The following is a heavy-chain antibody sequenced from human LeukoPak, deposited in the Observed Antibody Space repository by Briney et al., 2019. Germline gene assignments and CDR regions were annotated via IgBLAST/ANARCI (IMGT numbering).Heavy chain of an antibody. V-gene: IGHV7-4-1*02. CDR3: ARDGSRLDI. CDR2: ITTNTGDP. Sequence: ASVKVSCKASGGTFSSYAISWVRQAPGQGLEWMGWITTNTGDPTYAQDFTGRFVFSLDTSVSTAYLQISSLKPEDTAVYYCARDGSRLDIWGQGTMVIVSS. J-gene: IGHJ3*02. CDR1: GGTFSSYA. D-gene: IGHD2-15*01.